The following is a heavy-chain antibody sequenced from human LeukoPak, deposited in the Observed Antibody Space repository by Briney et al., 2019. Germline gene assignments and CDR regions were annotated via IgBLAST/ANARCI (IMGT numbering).Heavy chain of an antibody. V-gene: IGHV3-23*01. D-gene: IGHD3-22*01. J-gene: IGHJ4*02. CDR3: ANSAIPYYYDSSGYKLDY. CDR2: ISGSGGST. Sequence: GGSLRLSCAASGFTFSSYAMSWVRQAPGKGLEWVSAISGSGGSTYYADSVKGRFTISRDNSKNTLYLQTNSLRAEDTAVYYCANSAIPYYYDSSGYKLDYWGQGTLVTVSS. CDR1: GFTFSSYA.